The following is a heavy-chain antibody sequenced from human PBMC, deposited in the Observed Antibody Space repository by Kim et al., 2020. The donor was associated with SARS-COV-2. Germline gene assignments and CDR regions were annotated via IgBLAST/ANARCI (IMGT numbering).Heavy chain of an antibody. V-gene: IGHV3-23*01. CDR3: AKFRFPQGSGTYYYFDY. D-gene: IGHD3-10*01. J-gene: IGHJ4*02. CDR2: VSGSGGST. Sequence: GGSLRLSCAASGFTFNNYAITWVRQAPGKGLEWVSSVSGSGGSTYYADSVKGRFTISRDNSKNTLYLQMNSLRAEDTAVYYCAKFRFPQGSGTYYYFDYWGQGTLVTVSS. CDR1: GFTFNNYA.